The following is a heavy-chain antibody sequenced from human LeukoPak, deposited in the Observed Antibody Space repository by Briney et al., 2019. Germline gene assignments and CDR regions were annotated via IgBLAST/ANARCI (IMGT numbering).Heavy chain of an antibody. CDR2: LSDTGTT. CDR3: ARRDHTGRSHAWFDP. D-gene: IGHD1-14*01. J-gene: IGHJ5*02. Sequence: PSETLSLTCTVSGGSVSTISHFWDWVRQPPGKGLEWIVSLSDTGTTYYNPSLESRVTMSVDTSKNQFSLKLSPVTAADTAVYYCARRDHTGRSHAWFDPWGQGTLVTVSS. V-gene: IGHV4-39*01. CDR1: GGSVSTISHF.